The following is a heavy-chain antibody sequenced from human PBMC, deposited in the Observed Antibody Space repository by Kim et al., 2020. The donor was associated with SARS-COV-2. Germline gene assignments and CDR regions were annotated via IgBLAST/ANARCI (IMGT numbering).Heavy chain of an antibody. J-gene: IGHJ3*02. CDR2: SRNKVNRYTT. D-gene: IGHD2-15*01. CDR3: AIDTECDSGGSCPAFDI. V-gene: IGHV3-72*01. Sequence: GGSLRLSCAASGFRFSDHYMDWVRQAPGKGLEWVARSRNKVNRYTTEYATSVKGRFSISRDESKNSLYLQMNSLKTEDTAVYYCAIDTECDSGGSCPAFDIWGQGTRVTVSS. CDR1: GFRFSDHY.